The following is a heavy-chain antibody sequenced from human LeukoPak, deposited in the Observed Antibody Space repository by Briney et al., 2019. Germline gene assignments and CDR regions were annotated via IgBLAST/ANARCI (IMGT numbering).Heavy chain of an antibody. V-gene: IGHV3-23*01. Sequence: GGSLRLSCAGSGFAFGTYAMSWVRQAPGKGLEWVSVISGGAVSIYYADSVKGRFTISRDNSNNTLYLQMNSLRAEDTAVYYCAKSPRGYNYYMDVWGKGTTVTVSS. CDR2: ISGGAVSI. CDR3: AKSPRGYNYYMDV. CDR1: GFAFGTYA. D-gene: IGHD3-10*01. J-gene: IGHJ6*03.